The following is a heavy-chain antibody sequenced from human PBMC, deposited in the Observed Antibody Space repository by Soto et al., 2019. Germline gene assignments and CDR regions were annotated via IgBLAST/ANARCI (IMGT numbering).Heavy chain of an antibody. CDR3: ARDGLGYCSGGSCYSRAAFDI. CDR2: IYYSGST. CDR1: GGSISSYY. J-gene: IGHJ3*02. Sequence: SETLSLTCTVSGGSISSYYWSWIRQPPGKGLEWIGYIYYSGSTNYNPSLKSRVTISVDNAKNTLYLQMNSLRAEDTAVYYCARDGLGYCSGGSCYSRAAFDIWGQGTMVTVSS. D-gene: IGHD2-15*01. V-gene: IGHV4-59*12.